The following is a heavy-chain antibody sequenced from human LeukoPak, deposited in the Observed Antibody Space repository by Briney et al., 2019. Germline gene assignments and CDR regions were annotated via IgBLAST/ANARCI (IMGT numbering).Heavy chain of an antibody. CDR2: ISSGGSTI. V-gene: IGHV3-48*03. J-gene: IGHJ4*02. Sequence: GGSLRLSCAASGFSFSSSEMNRVRQAPGKGLEWVSYISSGGSTIYYADSVKGRFTISRDNAKNSLYLQMNSLRAEDTAVYYCARVFNWNYKYYFDHWGQGTLVTVSS. CDR1: GFSFSSSE. D-gene: IGHD1-7*01. CDR3: ARVFNWNYKYYFDH.